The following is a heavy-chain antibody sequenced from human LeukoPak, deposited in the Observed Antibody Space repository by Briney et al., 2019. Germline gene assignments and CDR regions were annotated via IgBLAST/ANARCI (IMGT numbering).Heavy chain of an antibody. CDR1: GYSFTSYW. J-gene: IGHJ4*02. V-gene: IGHV5-51*01. D-gene: IGHD3-10*01. Sequence: GETLKISCKGSGYSFTSYWIGWVRQMPGKGLEWMGIIYSPSFQGQVTISADKSISTAYLQWSSPKASDTAMYYCARSYGSGSYIDYWGQGTLVTVSS. CDR3: ARSYGSGSYIDY. CDR2: I.